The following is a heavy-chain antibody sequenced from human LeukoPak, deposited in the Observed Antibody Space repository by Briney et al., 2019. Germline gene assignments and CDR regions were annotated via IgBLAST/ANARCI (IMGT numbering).Heavy chain of an antibody. CDR2: INPDASTK. Sequence: GGSVRLSCAASGFSFSNTWMAWVRQAPGKGLEWVANINPDASTKHYVDSVKGLFTISRDNAKNSLYLQMNTLTADDTGVYYCARDQSGSLDHWGQGTLVSVSS. J-gene: IGHJ4*02. V-gene: IGHV3-7*01. D-gene: IGHD1-26*01. CDR1: GFSFSNTW. CDR3: ARDQSGSLDH.